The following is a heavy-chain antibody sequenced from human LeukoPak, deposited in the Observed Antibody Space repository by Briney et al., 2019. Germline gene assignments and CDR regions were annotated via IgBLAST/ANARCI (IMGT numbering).Heavy chain of an antibody. D-gene: IGHD6-19*01. CDR1: GFTFSNYA. CDR2: IGNRGGTP. Sequence: GGSLRLSCSASGFTFSNYAMYWVRQAPGKGLEWVSTIGNRGGTPYYADSVKGRFTISRDNSKNTLYLQMNSLRAEDTAVYYCARDAAAAVADMIDYWGQGTLVTVSS. CDR3: ARDAAAAVADMIDY. V-gene: IGHV3-23*01. J-gene: IGHJ4*02.